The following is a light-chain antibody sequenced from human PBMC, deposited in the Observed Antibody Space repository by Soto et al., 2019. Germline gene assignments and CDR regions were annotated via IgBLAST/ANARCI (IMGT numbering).Light chain of an antibody. J-gene: IGLJ1*01. Sequence: QSALTQPASVSGSPGQSITISCTGSTSDVGAYNYVSWYKHHPGQAPQLMIYEVSNRPSGVSNRFSGSKSGNTTSLTISGRQADDVCDYYCSSKASSSSAFFFGTGTKLTVL. CDR1: TSDVGAYNY. CDR3: SSKASSSSAFF. V-gene: IGLV2-14*01. CDR2: EVS.